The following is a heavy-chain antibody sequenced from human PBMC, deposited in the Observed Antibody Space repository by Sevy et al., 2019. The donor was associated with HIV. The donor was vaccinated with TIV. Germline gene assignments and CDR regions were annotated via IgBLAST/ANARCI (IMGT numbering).Heavy chain of an antibody. CDR1: GFFFNTYN. J-gene: IGHJ4*02. D-gene: IGHD1-7*01. V-gene: IGHV3-21*01. Sequence: GGSLRLSCATSGFFFNTYNMNWVRQAPGKGLEWVASISRSSSYINYADSVKGRFTISRDNAENSLFLQMNSLRAEDTAVYYCVRGDRGCGITRYYFDYWGQGTLVTVSS. CDR2: ISRSSSYI. CDR3: VRGDRGCGITRYYFDY.